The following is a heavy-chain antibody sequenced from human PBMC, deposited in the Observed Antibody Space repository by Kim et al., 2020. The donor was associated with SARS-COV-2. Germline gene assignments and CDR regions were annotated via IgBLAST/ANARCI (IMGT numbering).Heavy chain of an antibody. CDR3: ARVVVPAAILYYFDY. CDR1: GGSISSGDYY. V-gene: IGHV4-30-4*01. D-gene: IGHD2-2*01. J-gene: IGHJ4*02. Sequence: SETLSLTCTVSGGSISSGDYYWSWIRQPPGKGLEWIGYIYYSGSTYYNPSLKSRVTISVDTSKNQFSLKLSSVTAADTAVYYCARVVVPAAILYYFDYWGQGTLVTVSS. CDR2: IYYSGST.